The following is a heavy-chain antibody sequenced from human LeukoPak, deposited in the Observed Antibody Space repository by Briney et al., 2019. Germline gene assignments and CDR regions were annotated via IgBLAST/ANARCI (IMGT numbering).Heavy chain of an antibody. D-gene: IGHD3-22*01. V-gene: IGHV1-2*02. CDR1: GYTFTGYY. CDR2: INPNSGGT. CDR3: ARSLYYYDSKDY. Sequence: ASVTVSCKASGYTFTGYYMHWVRRAPGQGLEWMGWINPNSGGTNYAQKFQGRVTMTRDTSISTAYMELSRLRSDDTAVYYCARSLYYYDSKDYWGQGTLVTVSS. J-gene: IGHJ4*02.